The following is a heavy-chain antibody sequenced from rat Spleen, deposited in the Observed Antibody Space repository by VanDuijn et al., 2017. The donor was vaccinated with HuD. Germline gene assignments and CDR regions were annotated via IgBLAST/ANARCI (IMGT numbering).Heavy chain of an antibody. J-gene: IGHJ2*01. CDR3: ARQTNYYDGYYHA. Sequence: QVQLQQSGTELAKPGSSVKISCKASGYTFTNYYINWVKQTTGQGLEFIGYFNTGSGGTKYNEKFKGKATLTVDRSSSTAFMQLSSLTPDDSAVYYCARQTNYYDGYYHAWGQGVMVTVSS. V-gene: IGHV1-43*01. CDR1: GYTFTNYY. CDR2: FNTGSGGT. D-gene: IGHD1-12*03.